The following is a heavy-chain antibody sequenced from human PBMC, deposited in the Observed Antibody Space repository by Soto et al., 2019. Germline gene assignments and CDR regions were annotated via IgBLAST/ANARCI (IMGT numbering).Heavy chain of an antibody. V-gene: IGHV4-39*01. CDR3: ASLPAYCGGDCFDY. D-gene: IGHD2-21*01. CDR1: GGSITSSNDY. Sequence: PSETLSLTCRVSGGSITSSNDYWGWIRQSPGKGLEWLGSMFHSGRTYHNPSLKSRVSISVDTSKNLFSLKLTSVTAADTAVYYCASLPAYCGGDCFDYWGQGTLVTVSS. J-gene: IGHJ4*02. CDR2: MFHSGRT.